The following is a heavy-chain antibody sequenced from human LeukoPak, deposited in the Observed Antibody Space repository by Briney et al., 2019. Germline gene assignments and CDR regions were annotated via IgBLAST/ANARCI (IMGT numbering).Heavy chain of an antibody. V-gene: IGHV1-8*01. J-gene: IGHJ5*02. CDR3: AKGQMRPITIFGVVPKNWFDP. Sequence: ASVKVSCKASGYTFTSYDINWVRQATGQGLEWMGWMNPNSGNTGYAQKFQGRVTMTRNTSISTAYMELSSLRSEDTAVYYCAKGQMRPITIFGVVPKNWFDPWGQGTLVTVSS. CDR1: GYTFTSYD. D-gene: IGHD3-3*01. CDR2: MNPNSGNT.